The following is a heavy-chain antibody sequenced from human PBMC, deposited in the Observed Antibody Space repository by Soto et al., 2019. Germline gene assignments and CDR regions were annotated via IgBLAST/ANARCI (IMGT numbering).Heavy chain of an antibody. V-gene: IGHV1-18*01. CDR1: GYTFMSYG. CDR3: ARDQTLYAIGGDYWFDP. CDR2: ISVNKGNT. J-gene: IGHJ5*02. Sequence: ASVKVSCKASGYTFMSYGIHWVRQAPGQGLERMGWISVNKGNTNYAQKLQDRVTMTTDTSTSTAYMELRSLRSDDTAVYFCARDQTLYAIGGDYWFDPWGQGTLVTVSS. D-gene: IGHD2-8*01.